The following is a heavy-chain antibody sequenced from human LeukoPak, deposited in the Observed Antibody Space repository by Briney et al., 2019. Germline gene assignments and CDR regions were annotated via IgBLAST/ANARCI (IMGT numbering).Heavy chain of an antibody. D-gene: IGHD4-11*01. J-gene: IGHJ4*02. V-gene: IGHV3-30-3*01. CDR1: RFTFSRSA. CDR3: AKDDPNDYKPWIY. CDR2: TSYDGIHK. Sequence: PGGSLRLSCTDSRFTFSRSAMHWVRQAPGKGLEWVAVTSYDGIHKYYADSVQGRFTISRDNSKNTLYLQVNSLRADDTAVYYCAKDDPNDYKPWIYWGQGTLVIVSS.